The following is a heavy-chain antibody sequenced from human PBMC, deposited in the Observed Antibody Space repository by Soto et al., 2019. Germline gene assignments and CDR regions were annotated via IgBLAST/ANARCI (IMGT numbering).Heavy chain of an antibody. CDR2: IIPIFGTA. D-gene: IGHD3-22*01. J-gene: IGHJ4*02. Sequence: SVKVSCKASGGPFSSYAISWVRQAPGQGLEWMGGIIPIFGTANYAQKFQGRVTITADESTSTAYMELSSLRSEDTAVYYCARVSYYYDSSGYYFDYWGQGTLVTVSS. CDR3: ARVSYYYDSSGYYFDY. V-gene: IGHV1-69*13. CDR1: GGPFSSYA.